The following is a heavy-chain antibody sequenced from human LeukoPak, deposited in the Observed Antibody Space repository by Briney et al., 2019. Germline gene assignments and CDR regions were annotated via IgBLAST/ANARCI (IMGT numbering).Heavy chain of an antibody. CDR2: ISGSGGST. D-gene: IGHD2-8*01. CDR1: GFDFDNYW. V-gene: IGHV3-23*01. CDR3: AKGSYATPSAEYFQH. J-gene: IGHJ1*01. Sequence: GGSLRLSCEASGFDFDNYWMTWVRQAPGKGLEWVSAISGSGGSTYYADSVKGRFTISRDNSKNTLYLQMNSLRAEDTAVYYCAKGSYATPSAEYFQHWGQGTLVTVSS.